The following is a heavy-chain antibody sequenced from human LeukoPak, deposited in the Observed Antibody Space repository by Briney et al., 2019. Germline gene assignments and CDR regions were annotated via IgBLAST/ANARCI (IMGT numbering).Heavy chain of an antibody. CDR2: IYCSGST. V-gene: IGHV4-59*01. Sequence: PSETLSLTCTVSGGSISSYYWNWIRHPPGKGLEWIGCIYCSGSTNYNPSLKSRVTISVDTSKNQFSLKLNSVTAADTAVYYCARGGAHYYYGMDVWGQGTTVTVSS. CDR1: GGSISSYY. J-gene: IGHJ6*02. CDR3: ARGGAHYYYGMDV.